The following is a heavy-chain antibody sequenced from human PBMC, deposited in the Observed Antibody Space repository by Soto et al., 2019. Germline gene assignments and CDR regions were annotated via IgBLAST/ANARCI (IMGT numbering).Heavy chain of an antibody. CDR3: ARVSSSIVVVPDYGMDV. V-gene: IGHV1-18*04. CDR1: GYTFISHG. J-gene: IGHJ6*02. Sequence: QVQLVQSGVEVKKPGASVKVSCKASGYTFISHGISWVRQAPGQGLEWMGWISGKNGNTNYAQKLQGRVTLTTDTSTSTAYMELRYLRSDDTAVYYCARVSSSIVVVPDYGMDVWGQGTTVTVSS. CDR2: ISGKNGNT. D-gene: IGHD2-15*01.